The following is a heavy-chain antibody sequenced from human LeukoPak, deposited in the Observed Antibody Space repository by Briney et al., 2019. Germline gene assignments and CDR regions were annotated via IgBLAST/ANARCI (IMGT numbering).Heavy chain of an antibody. Sequence: SETLSLTCTVSGGSIRSSSYYWGWIRQPPGKGLEWIGSIYYSGSTYFNPSLKSRVAISVDTSKNQFSLKLSSVTAADTAVYYCARWGNWANFDYWGQGTLVTVSS. CDR3: ARWGNWANFDY. D-gene: IGHD7-27*01. J-gene: IGHJ4*02. V-gene: IGHV4-39*01. CDR2: IYYSGST. CDR1: GGSIRSSSYY.